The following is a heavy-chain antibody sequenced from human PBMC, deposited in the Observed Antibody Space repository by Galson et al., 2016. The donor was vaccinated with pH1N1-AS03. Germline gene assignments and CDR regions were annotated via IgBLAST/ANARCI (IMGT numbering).Heavy chain of an antibody. D-gene: IGHD2-2*01. CDR2: IYPVDSDT. Sequence: QSGAEVKKPGESLQISCKGSGYSFTNHWIAWVRQMPGKGLEWMGFIYPVDSDTRYSPSFQGQVTISADKSVTTAYLQWSRLKASDTAIYYCARHREYQVLSSAMDVWGQGTTVTVSS. J-gene: IGHJ6*02. CDR1: GYSFTNHW. V-gene: IGHV5-51*01. CDR3: ARHREYQVLSSAMDV.